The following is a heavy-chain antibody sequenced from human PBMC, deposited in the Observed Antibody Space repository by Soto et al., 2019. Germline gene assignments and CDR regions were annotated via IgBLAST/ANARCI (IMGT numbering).Heavy chain of an antibody. J-gene: IGHJ5*02. CDR1: GGSISSGGYY. CDR3: ARGYCSGGSCYSKAPFDP. D-gene: IGHD2-15*01. V-gene: IGHV4-31*03. Sequence: SETLSLTCTVSGGSISSGGYYWSWIRQHPGKGLEWIGYIYYSGSTYYNPSLKSRVTISVDTSKNQFSLKLSSVTAADTAVYYCARGYCSGGSCYSKAPFDPWGQGTLVTVSS. CDR2: IYYSGST.